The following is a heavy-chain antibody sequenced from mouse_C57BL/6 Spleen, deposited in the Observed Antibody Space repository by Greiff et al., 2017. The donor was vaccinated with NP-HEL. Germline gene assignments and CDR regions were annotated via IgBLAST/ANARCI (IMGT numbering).Heavy chain of an antibody. Sequence: QVQLQQPGAELVKPGASVKLSCKASGYTFTSYWMHWVKQRPGQGLEWIEMIHPNSGSTNYNEKFKSKATLTVDKSSSTAYMQLSSLTSEDSAVYYCARATVVANFDYWGQGTTLTVSS. D-gene: IGHD1-1*01. CDR3: ARATVVANFDY. J-gene: IGHJ2*01. V-gene: IGHV1-64*01. CDR2: IHPNSGST. CDR1: GYTFTSYW.